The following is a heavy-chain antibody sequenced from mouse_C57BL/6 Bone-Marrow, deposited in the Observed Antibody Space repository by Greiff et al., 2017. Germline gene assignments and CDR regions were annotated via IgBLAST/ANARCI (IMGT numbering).Heavy chain of an antibody. D-gene: IGHD2-5*01. Sequence: DVQLVESGGGLVKPGGSLKLSCAASGFTFSSYAMSWVRQTPEKRLEWVATISDGGSYTYYPDNVKGRFTISRDNAKNNLYLQMSHLKSEDTAMYYCARGYSNYKAMDYWGQGTSVTVSS. CDR1: GFTFSSYA. CDR2: ISDGGSYT. J-gene: IGHJ4*01. CDR3: ARGYSNYKAMDY. V-gene: IGHV5-4*01.